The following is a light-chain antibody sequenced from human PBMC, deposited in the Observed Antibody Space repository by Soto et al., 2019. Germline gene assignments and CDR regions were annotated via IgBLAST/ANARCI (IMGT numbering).Light chain of an antibody. CDR1: QDISNY. CDR3: QQYDNLPLT. CDR2: DAS. Sequence: DIHMTQSPSCLSAAVGDRVTITWQASQDISNYLNWYQQKPGKAPKLLIYDASNLETGVPSRFSGSGSGTDFTFTISSLQPEDIATYYCQQYDNLPLTFGGGTKVDIK. V-gene: IGKV1-33*01. J-gene: IGKJ4*01.